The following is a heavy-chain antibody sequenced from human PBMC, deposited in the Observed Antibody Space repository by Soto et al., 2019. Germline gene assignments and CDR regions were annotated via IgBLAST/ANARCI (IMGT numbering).Heavy chain of an antibody. CDR2: IYYSGST. CDR3: ARFYMVRGVMSAFDI. D-gene: IGHD3-10*01. V-gene: IGHV4-31*02. J-gene: IGHJ3*02. CDR1: GGSISSSSYF. Sequence: PSQTLPFTWSVSGGSISSSSYFWGWISQHPGKGLEWIVYIYYSGSTYYNPSLKSRVTISVDTSKNQYSLKLSSVTAAAPAVDYCARFYMVRGVMSAFDIWGQGKMVTVSS.